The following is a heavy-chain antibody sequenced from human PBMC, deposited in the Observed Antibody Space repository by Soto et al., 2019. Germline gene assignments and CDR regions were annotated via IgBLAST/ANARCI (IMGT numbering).Heavy chain of an antibody. D-gene: IGHD3-3*01. J-gene: IGHJ6*03. CDR1: GFTFSSYS. CDR3: ARDWRRFLEWLFGCRMDV. CDR2: ISSSSSYI. V-gene: IGHV3-21*01. Sequence: GGSLRLSCAASGFTFSSYSMNWVRQAPGKGLEWVSSISSSSSYIYYADSVKGRFTISRDNAKNSLYLQMNSLRAEDTAVYYCARDWRRFLEWLFGCRMDVWGKGTTVTVSS.